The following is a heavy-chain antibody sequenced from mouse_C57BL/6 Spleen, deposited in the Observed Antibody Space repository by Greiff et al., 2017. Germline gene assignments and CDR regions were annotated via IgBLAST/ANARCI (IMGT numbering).Heavy chain of an antibody. Sequence: EVKLVESGGGLVQPGGSLKLSCAASGFTFSDYYMYWVRQTPEKRLEWVAYISNGGGSTYYPDTVKGRFTISRDNAKNTLYLQMSRLKSEDTAMYYCARRGYYGNYGVFYYAMDYWGQGTSVTVSS. CDR2: ISNGGGST. CDR1: GFTFSDYY. D-gene: IGHD2-1*01. J-gene: IGHJ4*01. V-gene: IGHV5-12*01. CDR3: ARRGYYGNYGVFYYAMDY.